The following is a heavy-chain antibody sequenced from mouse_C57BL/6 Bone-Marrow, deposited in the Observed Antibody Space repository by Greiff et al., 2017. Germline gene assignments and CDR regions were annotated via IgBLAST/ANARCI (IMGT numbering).Heavy chain of an antibody. CDR2: IYPRSGNT. V-gene: IGHV1-81*01. J-gene: IGHJ2*01. CDR1: GYTFTSYG. CDR3: ARGRPSLDY. Sequence: QVQLQQSGAELARPGASVKLSCKASGYTFTSYGISWVKQRTGQGLEWIGEIYPRSGNTYYNEKFKGKATLTADKSSSTAYMELRSLTSEDSAVYFSARGRPSLDYWGQGTTLTVSS.